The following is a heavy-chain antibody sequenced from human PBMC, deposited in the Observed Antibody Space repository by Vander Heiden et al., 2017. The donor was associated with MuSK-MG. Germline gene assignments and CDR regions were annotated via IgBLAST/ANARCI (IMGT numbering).Heavy chain of an antibody. CDR1: GFTLSSYW. Sequence: EVQLVESGVGLVQPGGSLSLSCAASGFTLSSYWMSWVRQAPGKGLEWVANIKQDGSEKYYVDSFKCRFTISRDNAKNSLYLQMNSLRAEDTAVYYCARDRPDYYDSSPRDYWGQGTLVTVSS. D-gene: IGHD3-22*01. CDR3: ARDRPDYYDSSPRDY. J-gene: IGHJ4*02. CDR2: IKQDGSEK. V-gene: IGHV3-7*01.